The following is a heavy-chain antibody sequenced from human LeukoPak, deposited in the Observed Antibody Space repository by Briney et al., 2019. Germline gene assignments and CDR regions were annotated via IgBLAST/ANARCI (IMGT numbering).Heavy chain of an antibody. CDR3: ARDAEDSSSSDY. V-gene: IGHV1-8*03. J-gene: IGHJ4*02. Sequence: ASVKVSCKASGYTFTSYDINWVRQATGQGLEWMGYMNPNSGNTGYAQKFQGRVTITTSTSISTAYMELSSLRSEDTAVYYCARDAEDSSSSDYWGQGTLVTVSS. CDR2: MNPNSGNT. D-gene: IGHD6-6*01. CDR1: GYTFTSYD.